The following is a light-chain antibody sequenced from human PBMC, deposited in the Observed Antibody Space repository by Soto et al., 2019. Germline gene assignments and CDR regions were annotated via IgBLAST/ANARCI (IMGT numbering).Light chain of an antibody. J-gene: IGLJ1*01. CDR2: KGT. CDR1: SSDVGAYNS. V-gene: IGLV2-23*01. CDR3: CSSVPESTYV. Sequence: QSALAQPASVSGSPGQSITISCTGTSSDVGAYNSVSWYQQHPHKAPQVIIYKGTQRPSGVSNRFSGSTSGNAASLTISGLQADDEADYFCCSSVPESTYVFGNGTKLTVL.